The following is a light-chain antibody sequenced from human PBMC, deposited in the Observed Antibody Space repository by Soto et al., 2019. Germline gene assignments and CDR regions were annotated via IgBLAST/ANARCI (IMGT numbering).Light chain of an antibody. J-gene: IGLJ1*01. CDR2: DVS. Sequence: QSALTQPRSVSGSPGHSVTISCTGTSSDVGGYSYVSWYQQHPGKAPKLIISDVSKRPSGVPDRFSGSKFGNTASLTISGLQAEDEADYYCNSYSSTDTPYVFGTGTKVTVL. CDR1: SSDVGGYSY. V-gene: IGLV2-11*01. CDR3: NSYSSTDTPYV.